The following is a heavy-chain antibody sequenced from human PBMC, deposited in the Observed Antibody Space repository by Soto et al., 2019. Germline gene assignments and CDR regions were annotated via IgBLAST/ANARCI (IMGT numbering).Heavy chain of an antibody. CDR2: ISAYTANT. D-gene: IGHD1-26*01. V-gene: IGHV1-18*01. CDR1: GYTLPNFG. CDR3: ARENSGSYHRHFDY. Sequence: ASVKVSCKASGYTLPNFGLSWVRQAPGQGLEWMGCISAYTANTNYAQKLQDRVTMTTDKSTSTAFLELRSLRSDDTAVYYCARENSGSYHRHFDYWGQGTLVTVSS. J-gene: IGHJ4*01.